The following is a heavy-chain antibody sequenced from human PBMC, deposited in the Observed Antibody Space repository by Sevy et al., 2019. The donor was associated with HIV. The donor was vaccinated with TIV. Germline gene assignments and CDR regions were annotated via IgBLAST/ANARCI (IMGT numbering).Heavy chain of an antibody. Sequence: GGSLRLSCAASGFTFSSYGMHWVRQAPGKGLEWVAVISYDGSNKYYADSVKGRFTISRDNSKNTLCLQMNSLRAEDKAVYYCAKEGGELSDYWGQGTLVTVSS. J-gene: IGHJ4*02. D-gene: IGHD3-16*02. CDR2: ISYDGSNK. CDR3: AKEGGELSDY. CDR1: GFTFSSYG. V-gene: IGHV3-30*18.